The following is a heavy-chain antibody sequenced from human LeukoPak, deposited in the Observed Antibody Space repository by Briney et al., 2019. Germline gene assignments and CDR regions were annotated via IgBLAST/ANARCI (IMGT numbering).Heavy chain of an antibody. V-gene: IGHV1-18*01. CDR1: GYTFTSYG. CDR2: ITTYKGNT. D-gene: IGHD2-2*01. Sequence: GASVKVSCKASGYTFTSYGISWVRQAPGQGLEWMGWITTYKGNTNYAQNLQGRVTLTTDTSTSTAYMELRSLRSDDTAVYYCARGSAAVVPAAIGMDAPFDYWGQGTLVTVSS. CDR3: ARGSAAVVPAAIGMDAPFDY. J-gene: IGHJ4*02.